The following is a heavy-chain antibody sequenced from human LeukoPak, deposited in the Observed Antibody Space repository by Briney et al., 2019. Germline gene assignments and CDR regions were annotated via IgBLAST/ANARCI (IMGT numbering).Heavy chain of an antibody. J-gene: IGHJ4*02. CDR2: INSDGSWT. CDR1: GNYW. Sequence: GGSLRLSCVASGNYWMHWVRQAPGKGLVWVSHINSDGSWTSYADSVKGRFTISKDNAKNTVYLQMNSLRAEDTAVYYCAKDYQTGSDYWGQGTLVTVSS. D-gene: IGHD1-1*01. V-gene: IGHV3-74*01. CDR3: AKDYQTGSDY.